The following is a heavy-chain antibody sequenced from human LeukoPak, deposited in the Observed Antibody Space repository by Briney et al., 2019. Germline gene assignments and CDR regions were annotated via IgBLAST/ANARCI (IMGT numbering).Heavy chain of an antibody. CDR1: GFTFSSYA. D-gene: IGHD3-10*01. J-gene: IGHJ3*02. CDR3: ARDRPFGELDDAFDI. Sequence: PGGSLRLSCAASGFTFSSYAMHWVRQAPGKGLEYVSAISSNGGSTYYANSVKGRFTISRDNSKNTLYLQMNSLRAEDTAVYYCARDRPFGELDDAFDIWGQGTMVTVSS. V-gene: IGHV3-64*01. CDR2: ISSNGGST.